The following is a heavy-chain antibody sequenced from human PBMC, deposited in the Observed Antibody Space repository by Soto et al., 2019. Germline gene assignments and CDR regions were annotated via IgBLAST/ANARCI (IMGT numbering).Heavy chain of an antibody. CDR1: GFTFSSYG. CDR2: IWYDGSNK. V-gene: IGHV3-33*01. J-gene: IGHJ6*02. CDR3: ARSIVGATNPYYYYYYGMDV. D-gene: IGHD1-26*01. Sequence: PGGSLRLSCAASGFTFSSYGMHWVRQAPGKGLEWVAVIWYDGSNKYYADSVKGRFTISRDNSKNTLYLQMNSLRAEDTAVYYCARSIVGATNPYYYYYYGMDVWGQGTTVTVSS.